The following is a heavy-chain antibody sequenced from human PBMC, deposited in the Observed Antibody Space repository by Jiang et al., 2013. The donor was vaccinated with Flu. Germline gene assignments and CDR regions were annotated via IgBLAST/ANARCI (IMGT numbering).Heavy chain of an antibody. Sequence: QTLSLTCAXLRGPVSLDNXAAWNWIRQSPSRGLEWLGRTYYRSEWYNDYAVSVKSRIAINPDTSKNQFSLQLNSVTPEDTAVYYCARDVSVLLGFDPWGQGTLVTVSS. CDR1: GPVSLDNXAA. V-gene: IGHV6-1*01. J-gene: IGHJ5*02. CDR3: ARDVSVLLGFDP. CDR2: TYYRSEWYN. D-gene: IGHD2-15*01.